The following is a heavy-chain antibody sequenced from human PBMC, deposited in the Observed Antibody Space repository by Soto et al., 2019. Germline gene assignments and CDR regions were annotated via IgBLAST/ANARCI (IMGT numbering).Heavy chain of an antibody. J-gene: IGHJ4*02. CDR2: ISAYNGNT. CDR3: ARDQDNYYDSSGYYGY. D-gene: IGHD3-22*01. V-gene: IGHV1-18*04. Sequence: GASVKVSCKASGYTFTSYGISWVRQAPGQGLEWVGWISAYNGNTNYAQKLQGRVTMTTDTSTSTAYMELRSLRSDDTAVYYCARDQDNYYDSSGYYGYWGQGTLVTVSS. CDR1: GYTFTSYG.